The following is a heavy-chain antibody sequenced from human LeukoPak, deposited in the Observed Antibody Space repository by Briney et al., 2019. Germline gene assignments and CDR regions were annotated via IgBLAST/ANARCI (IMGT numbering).Heavy chain of an antibody. V-gene: IGHV4-31*03. CDR1: GGSISSGGYY. CDR2: IYYSGST. Sequence: SQTLSLTCTVSGGSISSGGYYWSWIRQHPGKGLEWIGYIYYSGSTYYNPSLKSRVTISVDTSKNQFSLKLSSVTAADTAVYCCARETRGYTVVGHFDDWGQGTLVTVSS. D-gene: IGHD4-23*01. J-gene: IGHJ4*02. CDR3: ARETRGYTVVGHFDD.